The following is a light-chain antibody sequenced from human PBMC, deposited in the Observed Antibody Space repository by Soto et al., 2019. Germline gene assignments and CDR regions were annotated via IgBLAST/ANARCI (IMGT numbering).Light chain of an antibody. Sequence: QSALTQPASVSGSPGQSITISCTGTSSDVGSYNYVSWYQQHPGKAPKLMIFEVSDRPSGVSNRFSGSKSDNTASLTISGPKAEAEADYYCSSFEPSGDVVFAGGTKLTVL. CDR3: SSFEPSGDVV. CDR1: SSDVGSYNY. V-gene: IGLV2-14*03. J-gene: IGLJ2*01. CDR2: EVS.